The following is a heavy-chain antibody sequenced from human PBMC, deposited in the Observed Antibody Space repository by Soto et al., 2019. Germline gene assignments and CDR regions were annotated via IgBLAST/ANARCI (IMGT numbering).Heavy chain of an antibody. CDR3: ARRGLGAAVAGYDY. D-gene: IGHD6-19*01. Sequence: PSETLSLTCAVYGGSFSGYYWSWIRQPPGKGLEWIGEINHSGSTNYNPSLKSRVTISVDTSKNQFSLKLSSVTAADTAVYYCARRGLGAAVAGYDYWGQGTLVTVSS. J-gene: IGHJ4*02. V-gene: IGHV4-34*01. CDR2: INHSGST. CDR1: GGSFSGYY.